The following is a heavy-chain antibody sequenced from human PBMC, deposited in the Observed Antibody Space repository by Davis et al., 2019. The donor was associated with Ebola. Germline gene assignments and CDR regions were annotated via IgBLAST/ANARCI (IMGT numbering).Heavy chain of an antibody. CDR3: SAGLGTSDFDY. CDR1: AFTFSNAW. V-gene: IGHV3-15*01. Sequence: PGGSLRLSCAASAFTFSNAWMSWVRQAPGKGLEWVGRVKSKKDGGAIDYAAPVQGRFTISTDDSKTTLYLQMNSLKIDDTAVYYCSAGLGTSDFDYWGQGTLVTVSS. CDR2: VKSKKDGGAI. J-gene: IGHJ4*02. D-gene: IGHD1-7*01.